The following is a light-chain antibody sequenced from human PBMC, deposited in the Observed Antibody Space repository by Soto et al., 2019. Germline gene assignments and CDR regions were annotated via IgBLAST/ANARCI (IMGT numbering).Light chain of an antibody. CDR2: VNSDGSH. CDR1: SGHSSYA. CDR3: QTWGTGIRV. Sequence: QLVLTQSPSASASLGASVKLTCTLRSGHSSYAIAWHQQQPEKGPRYLMKVNSDGSHRKGDAIPDPFSGSSSGAERYLTISSLQSEDEADYYCQTWGTGIRVFGGGTKLTVL. J-gene: IGLJ3*02. V-gene: IGLV4-69*01.